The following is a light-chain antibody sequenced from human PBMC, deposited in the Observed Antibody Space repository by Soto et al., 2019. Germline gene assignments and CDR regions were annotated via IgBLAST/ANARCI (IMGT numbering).Light chain of an antibody. J-gene: IGLJ3*02. CDR1: SSDVGSFNY. V-gene: IGLV2-14*01. CDR3: TSYTPTGALV. CDR2: EVT. Sequence: QSALTQPASVSGSPGQSITISCTATSSDVGSFNYVSWYQHHPGKAPKLMIYEVTSRPSGVSNRFSGSKSGNTASLTISGLQAEDEADYYCTSYTPTGALVFGSGTKLTVL.